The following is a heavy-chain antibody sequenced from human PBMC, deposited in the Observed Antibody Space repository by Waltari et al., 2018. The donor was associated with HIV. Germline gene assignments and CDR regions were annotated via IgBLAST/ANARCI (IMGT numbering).Heavy chain of an antibody. CDR1: GFSLSTSGMC. V-gene: IGHV2-70*15. D-gene: IGHD2-21*01. CDR2: IDWDDDK. Sequence: QVTLRESGPALVKPTQTLTLTCTFSGFSLSTSGMCVSWIRQLPGKALEWLARIDWDDDKYYSTSLKTRLTISKDTSKNQVVLTMTNMDPVDTATYYCARMPTYCGGDCTTYGMDVWGQGTTVTVSS. CDR3: ARMPTYCGGDCTTYGMDV. J-gene: IGHJ6*02.